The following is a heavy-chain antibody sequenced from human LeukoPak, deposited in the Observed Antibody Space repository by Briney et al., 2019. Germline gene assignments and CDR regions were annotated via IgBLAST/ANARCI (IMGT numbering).Heavy chain of an antibody. CDR3: AKGRVHYYDSSGYYMGSAYFDY. V-gene: IGHV3-9*01. Sequence: PGRSLRLSCAASGFTFDDYAMHWVRQAPGKGLEWVSSITWNSGNIDYADSVKGRFTISRDNSKNTLYLQMNSLRAEDTAVYYCAKGRVHYYDSSGYYMGSAYFDYWGQGTLVTVSS. D-gene: IGHD3-22*01. CDR2: ITWNSGNI. J-gene: IGHJ4*02. CDR1: GFTFDDYA.